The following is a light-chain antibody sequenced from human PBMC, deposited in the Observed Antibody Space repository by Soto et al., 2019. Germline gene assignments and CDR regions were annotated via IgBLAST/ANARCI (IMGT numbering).Light chain of an antibody. Sequence: QSALTQPPSASGSPGQSVTISCTGTSSDVGGYNYVSWYQQHPGRAPKLIIYEVSNRPSGLSHRFSGSKSGNTASLTISGLQAEDEADYYCSSHIPGNTWVFGGGTKVTVL. V-gene: IGLV2-14*01. CDR3: SSHIPGNTWV. CDR1: SSDVGGYNY. J-gene: IGLJ3*02. CDR2: EVS.